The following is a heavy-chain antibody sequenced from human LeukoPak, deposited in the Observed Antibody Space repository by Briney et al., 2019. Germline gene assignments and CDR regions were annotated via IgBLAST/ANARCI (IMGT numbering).Heavy chain of an antibody. CDR2: IYYSGST. D-gene: IGHD2-2*01. J-gene: IGHJ5*02. V-gene: IGHV4-30-4*01. CDR3: AIYWGEFCSSTSCYSGNWFDP. Sequence: SETLSLTCTVSGGSISSGDYYWSWIRQPPGKGLEWIGYIYYSGSTYYNPSLKSRVTISVDKSKNQFSLKLSSVTAADTAVYYCAIYWGEFCSSTSCYSGNWFDPWGQGTLVTVSS. CDR1: GGSISSGDYY.